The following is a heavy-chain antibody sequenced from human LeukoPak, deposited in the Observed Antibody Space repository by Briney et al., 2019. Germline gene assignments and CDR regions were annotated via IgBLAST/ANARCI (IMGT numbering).Heavy chain of an antibody. CDR2: IYYSGDS. CDR1: GGSISSSNYY. D-gene: IGHD2/OR15-2a*01. J-gene: IGHJ4*02. CDR3: ARHENIIMVPTAHAFDY. Sequence: PSETLSLTCTVSGGSISSSNYYWGWIRQPPGKGLEWIGTIYYSGDSYYNPSLKSRASISGDTSKNRFSLNLNSVTAADTAVYFCARHENIIMVPTAHAFDYWGQGALVTVSS. V-gene: IGHV4-39*01.